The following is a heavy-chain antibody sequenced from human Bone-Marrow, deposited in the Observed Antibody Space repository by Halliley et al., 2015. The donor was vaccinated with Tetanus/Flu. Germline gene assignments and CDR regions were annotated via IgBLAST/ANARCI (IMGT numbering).Heavy chain of an antibody. Sequence: TLSLTCAVSGGSINSSGYHWSWIRQPPGKGLEYIGYIYYSGSTYYNPSLKNRLAISLDTSKTQFSLELNSVTAADTAVYYCARASSEFISGTYFYFGLGLWGPGASVPVSS. CDR2: IYYSGST. D-gene: IGHD3-10*01. V-gene: IGHV4-30-4*01. J-gene: IGHJ6*01. CDR1: GGSINSSGYH. CDR3: ARASSEFISGTYFYFGLGL.